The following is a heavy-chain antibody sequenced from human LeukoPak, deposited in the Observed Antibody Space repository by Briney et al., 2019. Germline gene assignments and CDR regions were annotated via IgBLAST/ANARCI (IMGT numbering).Heavy chain of an antibody. V-gene: IGHV3-21*01. CDR2: ISSTSTYI. Sequence: PGGSLRLSCASSGFTFSSYGMHWVRQAPGRGLEWVSSISSTSTYIYYADSVKGRFTISRDNAKNSLYLQMNSLRAEDTAVYYCARDGAVGTYYYDSSGYYFDYWGQGTLVTVSS. CDR1: GFTFSSYG. J-gene: IGHJ4*02. D-gene: IGHD3-22*01. CDR3: ARDGAVGTYYYDSSGYYFDY.